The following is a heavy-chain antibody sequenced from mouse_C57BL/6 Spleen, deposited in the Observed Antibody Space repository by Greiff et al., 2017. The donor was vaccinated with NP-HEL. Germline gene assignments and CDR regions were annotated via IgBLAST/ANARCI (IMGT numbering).Heavy chain of an antibody. CDR3: TRRGITAVVATGYFDV. D-gene: IGHD1-1*01. J-gene: IGHJ1*03. CDR2: IDPETGGT. CDR1: GYTFTDYD. V-gene: IGHV1-15*01. Sequence: QVQLQQSGAELVRPGASVTLSCKASGYTFTDYDMHWVKQTPVHGLEWIGAIDPETGGTAYNQKFKGKAILTADKSSSTAYMELRSLTSEDSAVYYCTRRGITAVVATGYFDVWGTGTTVTVSS.